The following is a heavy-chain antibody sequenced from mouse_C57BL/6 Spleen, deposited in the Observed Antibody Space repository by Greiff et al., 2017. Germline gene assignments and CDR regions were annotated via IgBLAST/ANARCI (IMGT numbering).Heavy chain of an antibody. J-gene: IGHJ3*01. D-gene: IGHD1-1*01. CDR3: TTPYGSRVWFAY. CDR1: GFNIKDYY. Sequence: VQLKESGAELVRPGASVKLSCTASGFNIKDYYMHWVKQRPEQGLEWIGRIDPEDGDTEYAPKFQGKATMTADPSSNTAYLQLSSLTSEDTAVYYCTTPYGSRVWFAYWGQGTLVTVSA. V-gene: IGHV14-1*01. CDR2: IDPEDGDT.